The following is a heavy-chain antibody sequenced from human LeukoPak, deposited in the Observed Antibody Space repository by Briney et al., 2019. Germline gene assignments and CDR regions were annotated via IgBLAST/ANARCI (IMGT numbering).Heavy chain of an antibody. D-gene: IGHD1-26*01. J-gene: IGHJ6*02. Sequence: SETLSLTCTVSGVSISSYYWSWIRQPPGKGLEWIGYIYYSGSTNYNPSLKSRVTISVDTSKNQFSLKLSSVTAADTAVYYCARLGTPSGSYYYYGMDVWGQGTTVTVSS. V-gene: IGHV4-59*08. CDR2: IYYSGST. CDR3: ARLGTPSGSYYYYGMDV. CDR1: GVSISSYY.